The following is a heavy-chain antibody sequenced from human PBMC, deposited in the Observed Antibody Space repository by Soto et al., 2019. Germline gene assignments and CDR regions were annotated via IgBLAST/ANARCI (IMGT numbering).Heavy chain of an antibody. CDR3: ARVRRATVTTNYYFDY. CDR1: GGTFSSYA. V-gene: IGHV1-69*06. J-gene: IGHJ4*02. Sequence: SVKVSCKASGGTFSSYAISWVRQAPGQGLEWMGGIIPIFGTANYAQKFQGRVTITADKSTSTAYMELSSLRSEDTAVYYCARVRRATVTTNYYFDYWGQGTLVTVSS. D-gene: IGHD4-17*01. CDR2: IIPIFGTA.